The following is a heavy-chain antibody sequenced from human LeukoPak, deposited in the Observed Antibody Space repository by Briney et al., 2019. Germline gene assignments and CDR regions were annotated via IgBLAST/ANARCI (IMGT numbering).Heavy chain of an antibody. CDR1: GYTFSNFG. Sequence: ASVRVSCKTSGYTFSNFGINWARQAPGQGLEWMGWISGNNDNPNYGQKFQGRFTVTTDSSTSTAYMELRNLRFDDTAVYYCARDGTSTDDYWGQGTLVTVSS. J-gene: IGHJ4*02. D-gene: IGHD2-2*01. V-gene: IGHV1-18*01. CDR2: ISGNNDNP. CDR3: ARDGTSTDDY.